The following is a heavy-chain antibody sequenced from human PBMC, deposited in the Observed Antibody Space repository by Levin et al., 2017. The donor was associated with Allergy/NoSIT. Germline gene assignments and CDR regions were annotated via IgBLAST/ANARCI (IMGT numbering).Heavy chain of an antibody. V-gene: IGHV4-31*03. D-gene: IGHD6-19*01. J-gene: IGHJ4*02. Sequence: NPSETLSLTCTVSGDSINNAAYYWSWIRQHPGKGLEWIGHISYTGSTYYNWSLKSRVTISVDTSKNQFSLKLSSVTAADTAVYSCARLEGYSGGWALDYWGQGTLVTVSS. CDR1: GDSINNAAYY. CDR3: ARLEGYSGGWALDY. CDR2: ISYTGST.